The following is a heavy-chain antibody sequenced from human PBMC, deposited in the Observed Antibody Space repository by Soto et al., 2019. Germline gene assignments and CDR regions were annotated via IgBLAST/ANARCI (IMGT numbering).Heavy chain of an antibody. Sequence: EVQLLESGGGLVRPGESLRLSCTTSGFTFNNYAMNWVRQAPGKGLEWVSFISGSGGRAYYADSVQGRFTISRDNSRNTLYLQMNSLRAEDTAIYSCVREGGGRYSPGSFDLWGRGTKVTVSS. CDR2: ISGSGGRA. J-gene: IGHJ3*01. CDR3: VREGGGRYSPGSFDL. V-gene: IGHV3-23*01. CDR1: GFTFNNYA. D-gene: IGHD6-19*01.